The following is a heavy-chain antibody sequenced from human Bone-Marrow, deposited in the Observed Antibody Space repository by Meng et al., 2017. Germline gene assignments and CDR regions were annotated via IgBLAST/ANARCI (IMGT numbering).Heavy chain of an antibody. Sequence: QLQLQESGPGLVKPSETLSLTCSVSGDSISSSSYSWGWIRQPPGKGLEWIGSIYYSGSTYYNPSLKSRVTKSVDTSKNQFSLKLSSVTAADTAVYYCARHPRRDGYNFPDYWGQGTLVTVSS. V-gene: IGHV4-39*01. CDR3: ARHPRRDGYNFPDY. J-gene: IGHJ4*02. CDR2: IYYSGST. CDR1: GDSISSSSYS. D-gene: IGHD5-24*01.